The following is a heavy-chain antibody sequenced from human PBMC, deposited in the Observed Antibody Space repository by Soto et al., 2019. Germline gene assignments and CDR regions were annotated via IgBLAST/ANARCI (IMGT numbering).Heavy chain of an antibody. CDR2: SFYSGST. V-gene: IGHV4-59*12. J-gene: IGHJ3*02. CDR3: ARGLYDSSLPGAFDI. Sequence: PSETLSLTCTVSGGSISSYYWSWIRQPPGKGLEWIVYSFYSGSTNYNPSLKSRVTISVDTSKNQFSLKLSSVTAADTAVYYCARGLYDSSLPGAFDIWGQGTMVTVSS. D-gene: IGHD3-22*01. CDR1: GGSISSYY.